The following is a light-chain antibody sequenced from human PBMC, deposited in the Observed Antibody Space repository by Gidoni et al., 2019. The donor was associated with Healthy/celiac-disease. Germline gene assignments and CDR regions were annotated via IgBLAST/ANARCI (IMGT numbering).Light chain of an antibody. J-gene: IGLJ2*01. Sequence: QSVLTQPPSVSGAPGQRVTISCTGSSSNIGAGYAVHWYQQLPGTAPKLLISGNSNRPSGVPDRFSGSKSGPSASLAITGLQAEDAADYYCQSYDSSLSVLVFGGWTKLTVL. V-gene: IGLV1-40*01. CDR2: GNS. CDR3: QSYDSSLSVLV. CDR1: SSNIGAGYA.